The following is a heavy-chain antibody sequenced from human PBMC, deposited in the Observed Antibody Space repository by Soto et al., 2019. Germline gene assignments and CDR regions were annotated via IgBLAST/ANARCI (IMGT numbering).Heavy chain of an antibody. D-gene: IGHD3-16*02. Sequence: GGSLRLSCAASGFTFSSYAMSWVRQAPGKGLEWVSDISGSSGTIYYADSVKGRFTISRDNSKNTLYLQMNSLRAEDTAVYYCARGGSYRFGHYYYYYMDVWGKGTTVTVSS. J-gene: IGHJ6*03. CDR2: ISGSSGTI. CDR3: ARGGSYRFGHYYYYYMDV. V-gene: IGHV3-23*01. CDR1: GFTFSSYA.